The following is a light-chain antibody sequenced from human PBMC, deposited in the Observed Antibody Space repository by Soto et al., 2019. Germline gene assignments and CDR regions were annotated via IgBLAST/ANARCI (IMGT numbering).Light chain of an antibody. Sequence: ETVLTQSPGTLSLSPGETATLSCRASQSVSRTYLAWYQQKPRQPPRLLIYTASTRATGVPDRFSGSGYGTDFTLTISRLEPEDFAVYYCQQYGNSPRLTFGGGTRVDIK. CDR3: QQYGNSPRLT. CDR1: QSVSRTY. J-gene: IGKJ4*01. V-gene: IGKV3-20*01. CDR2: TAS.